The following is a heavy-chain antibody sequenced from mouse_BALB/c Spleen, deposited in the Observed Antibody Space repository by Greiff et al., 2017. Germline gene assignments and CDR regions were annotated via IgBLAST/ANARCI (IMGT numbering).Heavy chain of an antibody. Sequence: QVQLKESGPGLVAPSQSLSITCTVSGFSLTSYGVHWVRQPPGKGLEWLGVIWAGGSTNYNSALMSRLSISKDNSKSQVFLKMNSLQTDDTAMYYCARDQGLRGAWFAYWGQGTLVTVSA. J-gene: IGHJ3*01. V-gene: IGHV2-9*02. CDR3: ARDQGLRGAWFAY. CDR1: GFSLTSYG. CDR2: IWAGGST. D-gene: IGHD2-4*01.